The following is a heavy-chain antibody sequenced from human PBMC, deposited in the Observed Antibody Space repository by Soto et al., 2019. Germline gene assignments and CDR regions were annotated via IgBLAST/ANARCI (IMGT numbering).Heavy chain of an antibody. CDR1: GFTFSSYA. J-gene: IGHJ4*02. D-gene: IGHD3-10*01. CDR3: AKDQGGGTMVLFFNYFDY. CDR2: ISGSGGST. V-gene: IGHV3-23*01. Sequence: GGSLRLSCAASGFTFSSYAMSWVRQAPGKGLEWVSAISGSGGSTYYADSVKGRFTISRDNSKNTLYLQMNSLRAEDTAVYYCAKDQGGGTMVLFFNYFDYWGQGTLVTVSS.